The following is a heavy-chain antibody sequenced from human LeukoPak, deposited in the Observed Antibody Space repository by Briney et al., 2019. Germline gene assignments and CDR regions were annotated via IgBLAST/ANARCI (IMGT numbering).Heavy chain of an antibody. Sequence: ASVKVSCKASGYTFTGYYMHWVRQAPGQGLEWMGWINPNSGGTNYAQKFQGRVTMTRDTSISTAYMELSRLRSDDTAVYYCARPVAATTHFDYWGQGTLVTVSS. CDR1: GYTFTGYY. D-gene: IGHD2-15*01. CDR2: INPNSGGT. CDR3: ARPVAATTHFDY. V-gene: IGHV1-2*02. J-gene: IGHJ4*02.